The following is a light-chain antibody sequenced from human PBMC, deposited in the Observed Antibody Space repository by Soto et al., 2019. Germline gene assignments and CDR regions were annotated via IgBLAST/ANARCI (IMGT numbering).Light chain of an antibody. Sequence: DIQMAQSPSTLSASVGDRVTITCRASQNINRWLAWYQQRPGKAPNLLIYKASSLESGVPSRFSGNGSGTEFTLTINSLQPDDLATYHCQQYKNYSWTFGQGTKVEIK. CDR2: KAS. CDR3: QQYKNYSWT. CDR1: QNINRW. V-gene: IGKV1-5*03. J-gene: IGKJ1*01.